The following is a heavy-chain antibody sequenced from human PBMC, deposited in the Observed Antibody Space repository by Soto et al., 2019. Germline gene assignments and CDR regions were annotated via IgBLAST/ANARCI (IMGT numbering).Heavy chain of an antibody. V-gene: IGHV1-18*04. CDR3: ARGVAVAAVYYFDY. Sequence: QVQLVQSGAEMKKPGASVRVSCKASGYTFTAYGITWVRQAPGQGLEYMGWISTHNGKTNYAQKVQGRVTLTTDKSTSTAYMDLRARTSDDTAVYYCARGVAVAAVYYFDYWGQGTLVTVSS. D-gene: IGHD6-19*01. J-gene: IGHJ4*02. CDR2: ISTHNGKT. CDR1: GYTFTAYG.